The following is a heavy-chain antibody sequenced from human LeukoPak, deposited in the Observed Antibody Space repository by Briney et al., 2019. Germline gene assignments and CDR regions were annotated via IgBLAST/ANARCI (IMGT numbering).Heavy chain of an antibody. CDR2: ISGSGAST. D-gene: IGHD1-1*01. V-gene: IGHV3-23*01. J-gene: IGHJ6*02. CDR3: AKDPNWNDHYYYYGMDV. CDR1: GFTFSTYA. Sequence: GGSLRLSCAASGFTFSTYAISWVRQAPGKGLEWVSAISGSGASTYYTDSVKGRFTISGDNSKNTLYLQMNSLRAEDTAVYYCAKDPNWNDHYYYYGMDVWGQGTTVTVSS.